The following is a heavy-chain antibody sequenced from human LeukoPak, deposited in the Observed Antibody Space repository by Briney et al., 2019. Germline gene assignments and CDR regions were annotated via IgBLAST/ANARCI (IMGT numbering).Heavy chain of an antibody. Sequence: GGSLRLSCAASGFTFSSYSMNWVRQAPGKGLEWVSSISSSSSYIYYADSVKRRFTISRDNAKNSLYLQMNSLRAEDTAVYYCARDEEEYFDYWGQGTLVTVSS. CDR1: GFTFSSYS. J-gene: IGHJ4*02. V-gene: IGHV3-21*01. CDR2: ISSSSSYI. CDR3: ARDEEEYFDY.